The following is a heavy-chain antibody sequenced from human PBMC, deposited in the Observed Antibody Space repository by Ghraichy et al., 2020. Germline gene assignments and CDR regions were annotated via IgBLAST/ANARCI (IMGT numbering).Heavy chain of an antibody. CDR2: INHSGST. J-gene: IGHJ6*02. CDR1: GGSFSGYY. CDR3: ARGNAFATTVTPYGMDV. D-gene: IGHD4-17*01. V-gene: IGHV4-34*01. Sequence: SETLSLTCAVYGGSFSGYYWSWIRQPPGKGLEWIGEINHSGSTNYNPSLKSRVTISVDTSKNQFSLKLSSVTAADTAVYYCARGNAFATTVTPYGMDVWGQGTTVTVSS.